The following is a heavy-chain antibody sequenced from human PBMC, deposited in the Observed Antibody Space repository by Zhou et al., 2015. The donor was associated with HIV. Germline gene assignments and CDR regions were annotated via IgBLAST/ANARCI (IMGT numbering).Heavy chain of an antibody. D-gene: IGHD5-12*01. CDR3: ANLRDIVATMILDY. J-gene: IGHJ4*02. CDR2: ISGSGGST. V-gene: IGHV3-23*04. Sequence: EVQLVESGGTLIQPGGSLRLSCAASGFTVTSKYMNWVRQAPGKGLEWVSVISGSGGSTYYADSVKGRFTISRDNSKNTLYLQMNSLRAEDTAVYYCANLRDIVATMILDYWGQGTLVTVSS. CDR1: GFTVTSKY.